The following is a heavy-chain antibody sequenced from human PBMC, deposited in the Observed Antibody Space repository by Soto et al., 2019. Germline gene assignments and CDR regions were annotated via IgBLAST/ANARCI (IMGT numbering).Heavy chain of an antibody. D-gene: IGHD6-13*01. CDR3: ARDGRVYSSSWYVPDY. CDR2: ISYDGSNK. CDR1: GFTFSSYA. V-gene: IGHV3-30-3*01. J-gene: IGHJ4*02. Sequence: GGSLRLSCAASGFTFSSYAMHWVRQAPGKGLEWVAVISYDGSNKYYADSVKGRFTISRDNSKNTLYLQMNSLRAEDTAVYYCARDGRVYSSSWYVPDYWGQGTLVTVSS.